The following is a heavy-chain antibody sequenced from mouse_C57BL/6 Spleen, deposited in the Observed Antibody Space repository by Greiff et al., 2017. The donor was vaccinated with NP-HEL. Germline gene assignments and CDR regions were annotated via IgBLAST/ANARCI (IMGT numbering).Heavy chain of an antibody. J-gene: IGHJ3*01. Sequence: QVQLQQPGAELVKPGASVKLSCKASGYTFTSYWMQWVKQRPGQGLEWIGEIDPSDSYTNYNQKFKGKATLTVDTSSSTAYMQLSSLTSEDSAVYYCARREIRDYEAWFAYWGQGTLVTVSA. CDR3: ARREIRDYEAWFAY. CDR1: GYTFTSYW. CDR2: IDPSDSYT. V-gene: IGHV1-50*01. D-gene: IGHD2-4*01.